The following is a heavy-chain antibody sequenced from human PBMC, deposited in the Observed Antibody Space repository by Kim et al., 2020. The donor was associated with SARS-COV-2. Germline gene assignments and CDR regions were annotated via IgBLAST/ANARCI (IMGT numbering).Heavy chain of an antibody. J-gene: IGHJ6*02. CDR3: ARLDYYGSGSDDSYYYYGMDV. CDR2: IYYSGST. CDR1: GGSISSYY. D-gene: IGHD3-10*01. V-gene: IGHV4-59*01. Sequence: SETLSLTCTVSGGSISSYYWSWIRQPPGKGLEWIGYIYYSGSTNYNPSLKSRVTISVDTSKNQFSLKLSSVTAADTAVYYCARLDYYGSGSDDSYYYYGMDVWGQGTTVTVSS.